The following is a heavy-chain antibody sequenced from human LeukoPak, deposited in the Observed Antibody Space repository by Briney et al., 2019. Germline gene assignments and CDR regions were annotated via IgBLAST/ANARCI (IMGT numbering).Heavy chain of an antibody. V-gene: IGHV3-21*01. Sequence: PGGSLRLSCAASGFTFSSYSMNWVRQAPGKGLEWVSSISSSSSYIYYADSVKGRFTISRDNAKNSLYLQMNSLRAEDTAVYYCAREAGTWNIYDLDYWGQGTLVTVSS. D-gene: IGHD1-14*01. CDR3: AREAGTWNIYDLDY. J-gene: IGHJ4*02. CDR2: ISSSSSYI. CDR1: GFTFSSYS.